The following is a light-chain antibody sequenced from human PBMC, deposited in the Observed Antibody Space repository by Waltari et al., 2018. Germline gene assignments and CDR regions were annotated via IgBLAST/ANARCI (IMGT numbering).Light chain of an antibody. J-gene: IGKJ1*01. CDR1: QSVLYSFNNKTF. Sequence: DIVMTQSPDSLAVSLGERATINCKSSQSVLYSFNNKTFLAWYQQKPGQPPKLLIYWASTRESGVPDRFSGSGSGTDFTLTISSLQAEDVAVYYCQQYYNTLWTFGQGTKVEIK. CDR2: WAS. V-gene: IGKV4-1*01. CDR3: QQYYNTLWT.